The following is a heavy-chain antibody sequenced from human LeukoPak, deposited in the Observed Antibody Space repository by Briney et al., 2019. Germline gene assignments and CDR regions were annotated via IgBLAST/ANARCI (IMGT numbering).Heavy chain of an antibody. CDR2: IIPIFGTA. CDR3: ARARPRRGYSYGYLGY. V-gene: IGHV1-69*13. J-gene: IGHJ4*02. D-gene: IGHD5-18*01. Sequence: SVKASCKASGGTFSSYAISWVRQAPGQGLEWMGGIIPIFGTANYAQKFHGRVTITADESTSTAYMKLSSLRSEDTAVYYCARARPRRGYSYGYLGYWGQGTLVTVSS. CDR1: GGTFSSYA.